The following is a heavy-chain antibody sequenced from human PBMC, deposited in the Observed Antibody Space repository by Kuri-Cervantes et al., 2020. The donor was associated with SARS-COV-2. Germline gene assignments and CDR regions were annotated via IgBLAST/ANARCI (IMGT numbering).Heavy chain of an antibody. CDR3: AKDREGFVPEVLDY. D-gene: IGHD3-10*01. CDR1: GFTFSYYG. J-gene: IGHJ4*02. Sequence: GESLKISCAASGFTFSYYGMHWVRQAPGKGLEWVAFIRYDGSNKYYADSVKGRFTISRDNSKNTLYLQMNSLRAEDTAVYYCAKDREGFVPEVLDYWGQGTLVTVSS. CDR2: IRYDGSNK. V-gene: IGHV3-30*02.